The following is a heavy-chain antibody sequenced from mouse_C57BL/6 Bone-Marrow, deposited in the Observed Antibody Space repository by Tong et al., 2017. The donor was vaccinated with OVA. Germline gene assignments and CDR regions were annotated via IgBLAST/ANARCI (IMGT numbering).Heavy chain of an antibody. J-gene: IGHJ3*01. D-gene: IGHD3-2*02. CDR1: GYTFTDYY. CDR2: INPYNGGT. V-gene: IGHV1-19*01. Sequence: EVQLQESGPVLVKPGASVKMSCKASGYTFTDYYMNWVKQSHGKSLEWIGVINPYNGGTSYNQKFKGKATLTVDESSSTAYMELNSLTSEDSAVYYCARKAQATPFAYWGQGTLVTVSA. CDR3: ARKAQATPFAY.